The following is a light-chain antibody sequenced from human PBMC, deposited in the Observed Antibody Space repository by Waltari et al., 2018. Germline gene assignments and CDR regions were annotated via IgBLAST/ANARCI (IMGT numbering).Light chain of an antibody. V-gene: IGKV1-5*03. Sequence: DIQMTQSPSTLSASVGDRVTIACRASQTISIWLAWYQQKPGKVPKLLISKASSLESGVPSRFSGSGSGTVFTLTISSLQPDDFATYYCQQYSTYSYTFGPGTKVDIK. CDR3: QQYSTYSYT. CDR1: QTISIW. CDR2: KAS. J-gene: IGKJ3*01.